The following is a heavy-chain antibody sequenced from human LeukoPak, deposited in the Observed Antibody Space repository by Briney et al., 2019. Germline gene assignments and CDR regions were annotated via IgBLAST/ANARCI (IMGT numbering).Heavy chain of an antibody. V-gene: IGHV4-30-4*01. J-gene: IGHJ5*02. CDR1: GGSISSYY. D-gene: IGHD3-10*01. CDR3: ARGEYGSGSPFDP. Sequence: PSETLSLTCTVSGGSISSYYWSWIRQPPGKGLEWIGYIYYSGSAYYNPSLKSRVTISVDTSKNQFSLKLSSVTAADTAVYYCARGEYGSGSPFDPWGQGTLVTVSS. CDR2: IYYSGSA.